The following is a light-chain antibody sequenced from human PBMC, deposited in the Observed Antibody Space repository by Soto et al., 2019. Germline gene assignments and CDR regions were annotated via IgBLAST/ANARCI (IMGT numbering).Light chain of an antibody. V-gene: IGLV2-14*03. CDR3: SSYGGASAPVL. Sequence: QSALTQPASVSGSPGQSITISCTGTSSDVGRYNYVSWYQHHPGKAPKLMIYDVSHRPSGISNRFSGSKSGNTASLTISGLQAEDEADYYCSSYGGASAPVLFGGGTQLTVL. CDR1: SSDVGRYNY. J-gene: IGLJ7*01. CDR2: DVS.